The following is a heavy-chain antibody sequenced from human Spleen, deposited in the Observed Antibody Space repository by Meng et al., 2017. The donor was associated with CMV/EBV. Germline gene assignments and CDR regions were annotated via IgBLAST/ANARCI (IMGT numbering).Heavy chain of an antibody. CDR2: ISWDGVST. Sequence: GGSLRLSCAASGFTFDDYTMHWVRQAPGKGLEWVSLISWDGVSTYYADSVKGRFTISRDNSKNSLYLQMNSLRTEDTALYYCAKDIFKGYDSPLGDDAFDIWGQGTMVTVSS. D-gene: IGHD3-22*01. V-gene: IGHV3-43*01. CDR3: AKDIFKGYDSPLGDDAFDI. J-gene: IGHJ3*02. CDR1: GFTFDDYT.